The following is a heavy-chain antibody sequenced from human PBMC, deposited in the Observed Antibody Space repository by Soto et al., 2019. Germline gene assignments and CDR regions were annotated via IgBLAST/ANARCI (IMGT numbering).Heavy chain of an antibody. V-gene: IGHV1-69*02. Sequence: QVQLVQSGAEVKKPGSSVKVSCKASGGTFSSYTISWVRQAPGQGLEWMGRIIPILGIANYAQKFQGRVTITADTSPGTAYMELSSLSSEDTAVYYWARGVGGNLDYWGQGTLVTVSS. CDR2: IIPILGIA. J-gene: IGHJ4*02. CDR3: ARGVGGNLDY. D-gene: IGHD6-19*01. CDR1: GGTFSSYT.